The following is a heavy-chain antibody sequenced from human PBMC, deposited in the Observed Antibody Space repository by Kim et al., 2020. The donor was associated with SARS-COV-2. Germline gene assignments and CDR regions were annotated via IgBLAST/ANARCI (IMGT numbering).Heavy chain of an antibody. CDR1: GYSFTSYW. CDR3: ARQGCSGGSCYSGSGRVYYGMDV. Sequence: GESLKISCKGSGYSFTSYWIGWVRQMPGKGLEWMGIIYPGDSDTRYSPSFQGQVTISADKSISTAYLQWSSLKASDTAMYYCARQGCSGGSCYSGSGRVYYGMDVWGQGTTVTVSS. J-gene: IGHJ6*02. D-gene: IGHD2-15*01. V-gene: IGHV5-51*01. CDR2: IYPGDSDT.